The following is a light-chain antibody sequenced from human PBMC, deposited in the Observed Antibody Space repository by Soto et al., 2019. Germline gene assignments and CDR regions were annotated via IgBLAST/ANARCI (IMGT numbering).Light chain of an antibody. CDR2: EAS. CDR3: QLYGASVT. CDR1: QNVNNSY. Sequence: EIVLTQSPGTLSLSPGERATLSCRASQNVNNSYLAWYQQKPGRAPRLLIFEASSRVTDIPDRFSGSGSGTDFTLTIARLEPEDFAVYYCQLYGASVTFGQGTKVEI. J-gene: IGKJ1*01. V-gene: IGKV3-20*01.